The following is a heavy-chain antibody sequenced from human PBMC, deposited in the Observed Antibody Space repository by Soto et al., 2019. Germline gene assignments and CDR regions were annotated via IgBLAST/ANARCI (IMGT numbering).Heavy chain of an antibody. V-gene: IGHV3-30*18. D-gene: IGHD3-16*01. J-gene: IGHJ4*02. CDR3: AKDTQGGYFDY. CDR2: ISYDGSNK. Sequence: GGSLRLSCAASGFTFSSYGMHWVRQAPGKGLEWVAVISYDGSNKYYADSVKGRFTISRDNSKNTLYLQMNSLRAEDTAVYYCAKDTQGGYFDYWGQGTLVTVSS. CDR1: GFTFSSYG.